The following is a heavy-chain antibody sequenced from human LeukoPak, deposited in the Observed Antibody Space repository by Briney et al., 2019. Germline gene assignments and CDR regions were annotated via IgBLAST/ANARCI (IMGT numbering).Heavy chain of an antibody. CDR1: GGSISSSSYY. CDR3: ARGLRDTILDDYYYYGMDV. CDR2: IYYSGST. Sequence: SETLSLTCTVSGGSISSSSYYWGWIRQPPGKGLEWIGSIYYSGSTYYNPSLKSRVTISVDTSKNQFSLKLSSVTAADTAVYYCARGLRDTILDDYYYYGMDVWGQGTTVTVSS. V-gene: IGHV4-39*07. D-gene: IGHD3-9*01. J-gene: IGHJ6*02.